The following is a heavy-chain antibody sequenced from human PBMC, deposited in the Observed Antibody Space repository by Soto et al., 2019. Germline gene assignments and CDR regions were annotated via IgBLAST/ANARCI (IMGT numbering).Heavy chain of an antibody. Sequence: LSLTCAVYGGSFSGYYWSWIRQPPGKGLEWIGEINHSGSTNYNPSLKSRATISVDTSKNQFSLKLSSVTAADTAVYYCARTTVFNYYYGMDVWGQGTTVTVSS. CDR2: INHSGST. CDR3: ARTTVFNYYYGMDV. V-gene: IGHV4-34*01. J-gene: IGHJ6*02. CDR1: GGSFSGYY. D-gene: IGHD4-17*01.